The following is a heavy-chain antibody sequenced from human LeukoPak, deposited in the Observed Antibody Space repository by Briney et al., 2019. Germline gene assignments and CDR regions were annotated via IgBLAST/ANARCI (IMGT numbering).Heavy chain of an antibody. Sequence: ASVKVSCKASGYTFTSYDINWVRQATGQGLEWMGWMNPNSGNTGYEQKFQGRVTLTRNTSISTAYMELSSLRSEDTAVYYCASSDIAAAGRYGMDVWGQGTTVTVSS. CDR2: MNPNSGNT. J-gene: IGHJ6*02. CDR3: ASSDIAAAGRYGMDV. D-gene: IGHD6-13*01. V-gene: IGHV1-8*01. CDR1: GYTFTSYD.